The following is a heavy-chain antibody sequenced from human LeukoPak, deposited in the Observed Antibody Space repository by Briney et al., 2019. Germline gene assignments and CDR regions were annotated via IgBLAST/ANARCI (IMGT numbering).Heavy chain of an antibody. J-gene: IGHJ4*02. D-gene: IGHD3-9*01. V-gene: IGHV4-39*01. CDR2: IYYSGST. CDR3: ARSLPVLRYFDWFHFDY. CDR1: GGSISSGSYY. Sequence: SETLSLTCTVSGGSISSGSYYWGWIRQPPGKGLEWIGSIYYSGSTYYNPSLKSRVTISVDTSKNQFSLKLSSVTAADTAVYYCARSLPVLRYFDWFHFDYWGQGTLVTVSS.